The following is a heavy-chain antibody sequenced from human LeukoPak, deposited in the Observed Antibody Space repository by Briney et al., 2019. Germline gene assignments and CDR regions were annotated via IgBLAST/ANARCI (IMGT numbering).Heavy chain of an antibody. CDR2: INPSGGST. D-gene: IGHD3-22*01. CDR1: GYTFSSCY. CDR3: ARGYDSSGYYYIPFDP. Sequence: ASVKVSCKATGYTFSSCYMHWVRQAPGQGLEWMGIINPSGGSTSYAQKFQGRVTMTRDTSTSTVYMELNSLGSVDTAVYYCARGYDSSGYYYIPFDPWGQGTLVTVSS. V-gene: IGHV1-46*01. J-gene: IGHJ5*02.